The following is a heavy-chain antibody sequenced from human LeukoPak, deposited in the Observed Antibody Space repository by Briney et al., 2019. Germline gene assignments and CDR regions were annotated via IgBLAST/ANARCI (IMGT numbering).Heavy chain of an antibody. D-gene: IGHD1-26*01. Sequence: GGSLRLSCAASGFTFSSYAMSWVRQAPGKGLEWVSSISGSGGSTYYADSVKGRFTISRDNSKNTLYLQVNSLRAEDTAVYYCAKSSTYSGSLIDYWGQGTLVSVSS. J-gene: IGHJ4*02. CDR2: ISGSGGST. V-gene: IGHV3-23*01. CDR3: AKSSTYSGSLIDY. CDR1: GFTFSSYA.